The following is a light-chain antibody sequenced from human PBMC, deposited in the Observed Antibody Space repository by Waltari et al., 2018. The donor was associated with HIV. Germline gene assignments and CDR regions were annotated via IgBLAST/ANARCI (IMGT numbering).Light chain of an antibody. J-gene: IGKJ4*01. V-gene: IGKV1-27*01. CDR2: GTS. Sequence: DIQMPQSPSSRSASAGDRVTITCRASQAISNYLAWYQQKPGKVPKVLIYGTSSLQSGVPSRFTGSGSETEFTLTFSSLQPEDVATYYCQSYKSAPFTFGGGTRVEIK. CDR1: QAISNY. CDR3: QSYKSAPFT.